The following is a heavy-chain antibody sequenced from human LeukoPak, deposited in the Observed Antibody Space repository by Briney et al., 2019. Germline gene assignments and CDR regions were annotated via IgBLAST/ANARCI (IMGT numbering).Heavy chain of an antibody. CDR2: IKSKTDGGTT. D-gene: IGHD3-22*01. J-gene: IGHJ4*02. V-gene: IGHV3-15*01. Sequence: GGSLRLSCAASGFTFSNAWMSWVRQAPGKGLEWVGRIKSKTDGGTTDYAAPVKGRFTISRDDSKNTLYLQMNSLKTEGTAVYYCTTETRWYYDSSGYYPDDYWGQGTLVTVSS. CDR3: TTETRWYYDSSGYYPDDY. CDR1: GFTFSNAW.